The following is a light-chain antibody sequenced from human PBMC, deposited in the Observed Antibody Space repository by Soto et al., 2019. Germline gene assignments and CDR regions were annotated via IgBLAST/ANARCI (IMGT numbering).Light chain of an antibody. Sequence: QAVLTQSPSASASLGASVKFTCTLSRGHSTYAITWHQQQPGKGPRYLMKLNSDGSHNKGDGIPDRFSGSSSGAERYLIITSLQSEDEADYYCQTWDTGIRVFGGGTKVTVL. CDR3: QTWDTGIRV. CDR2: LNSDGSH. V-gene: IGLV4-69*01. CDR1: RGHSTYA. J-gene: IGLJ3*02.